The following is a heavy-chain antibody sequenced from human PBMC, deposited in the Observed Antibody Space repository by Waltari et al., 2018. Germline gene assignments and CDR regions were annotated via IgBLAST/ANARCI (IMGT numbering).Heavy chain of an antibody. D-gene: IGHD3-10*01. CDR3: ARHPDYGSGRFSY. V-gene: IGHV4-38-2*01. Sequence: QVQLQESGPGLVKPSETLSLTCGVSGYSIRSGYYWGWIRQPPGKGLEWIGSIYHSGSNYYNPSLKSRVTISVDTSKNQFSLKLSSVTAADTAVYYWARHPDYGSGRFSYWGQGTLVTVSA. CDR2: IYHSGSN. CDR1: GYSIRSGYY. J-gene: IGHJ4*02.